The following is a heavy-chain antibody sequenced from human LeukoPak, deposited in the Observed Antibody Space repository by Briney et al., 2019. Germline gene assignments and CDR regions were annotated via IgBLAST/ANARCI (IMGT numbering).Heavy chain of an antibody. V-gene: IGHV1-18*01. D-gene: IGHD3-22*01. Sequence: ASVKVSCKASGYTFTSYGISWVRQAPGQGLEWMGWISAYNGNTNYAQKLQGRVTMTTDTSTSTAYMELRSLRSDDTAVYYCARLGTTYYDSRGYYSNWFDPWGQGTLVTVSS. CDR1: GYTFTSYG. CDR2: ISAYNGNT. CDR3: ARLGTTYYDSRGYYSNWFDP. J-gene: IGHJ5*02.